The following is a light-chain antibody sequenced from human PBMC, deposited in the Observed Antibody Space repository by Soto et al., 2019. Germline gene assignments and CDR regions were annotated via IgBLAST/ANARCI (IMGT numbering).Light chain of an antibody. Sequence: EIVLTQSPATLSLSPGERATLSCRASQSVSSYLAWYQQKPGQAPRLLIYGASNRAAGIPARFSGSGSGTDFTLTINRLEPEEFAVYYCQQRSNWPPITVGQGKRLESK. V-gene: IGKV3-11*01. CDR3: QQRSNWPPIT. CDR2: GAS. CDR1: QSVSSY. J-gene: IGKJ5*01.